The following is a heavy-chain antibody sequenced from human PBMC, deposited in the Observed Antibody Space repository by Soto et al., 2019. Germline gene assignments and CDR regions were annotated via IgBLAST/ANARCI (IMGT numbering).Heavy chain of an antibody. J-gene: IGHJ6*03. CDR1: GGSFSGYY. D-gene: IGHD3-10*01. Sequence: SETLSLTCAVYGGSFSGYYWSWIRQPPGKRLEWIGEINHSGSTNYNPSLKSRVTISVDTSKNQFSLKLSSVTAADTAVYYCARGAGHYGSGKNYYYYMDVWGKGTTVTVSS. V-gene: IGHV4-34*01. CDR2: INHSGST. CDR3: ARGAGHYGSGKNYYYYMDV.